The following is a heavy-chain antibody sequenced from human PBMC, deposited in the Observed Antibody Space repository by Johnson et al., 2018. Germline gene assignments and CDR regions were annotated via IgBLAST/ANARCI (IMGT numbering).Heavy chain of an antibody. CDR1: GFTFSSYD. CDR2: IGTAGDT. J-gene: IGHJ6*02. CDR3: ARALGRMVRGVIRGYYYYGMDG. D-gene: IGHD3-10*01. V-gene: IGHV3-13*01. Sequence: VQLVQSGGGLVQPGGSLRLSCAASGFTFSSYDMHWVRQATGKGLEWVSAIGTAGDTYYPGSVKGRFTISRENAKNSLYLQMNSLRAGDTAVYYCARALGRMVRGVIRGYYYYGMDGWGQGTTVTVSS.